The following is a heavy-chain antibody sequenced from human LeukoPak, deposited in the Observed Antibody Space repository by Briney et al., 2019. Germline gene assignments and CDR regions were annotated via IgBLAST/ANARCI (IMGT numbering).Heavy chain of an antibody. J-gene: IGHJ1*01. V-gene: IGHV3-23*01. CDR1: GFTFGSYG. CDR3: AIMHGFYDGSGYWVQ. Sequence: GGSLRFSCAASGFTFGSYGMSWVRQAPGEGLEWVSFITPNADRASYEDSVKGRFTISRDNPRNTLYVQMNSLRDEDTAVYYCAIMHGFYDGSGYWVQRGQGTLVTVYS. D-gene: IGHD3-22*01. CDR2: ITPNADRA.